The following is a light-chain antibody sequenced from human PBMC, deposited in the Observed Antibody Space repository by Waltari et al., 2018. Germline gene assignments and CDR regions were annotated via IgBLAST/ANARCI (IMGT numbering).Light chain of an antibody. CDR2: WAS. Sequence: DIVMTQSPDSQAVSLGERATTHCRSSQSILDNSNKRNYLTWYQQKAGQPPRLLISWASTRESGVPDRFSGSGSGTDFTLTISSLQAEDVAVYYCQQYYTAPYTFGQGAKLEIK. V-gene: IGKV4-1*01. J-gene: IGKJ2*01. CDR1: QSILDNSNKRNY. CDR3: QQYYTAPYT.